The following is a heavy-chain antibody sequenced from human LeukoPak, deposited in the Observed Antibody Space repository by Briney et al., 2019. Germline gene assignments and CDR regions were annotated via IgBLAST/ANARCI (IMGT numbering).Heavy chain of an antibody. CDR3: AKIDTAMPY. D-gene: IGHD5-18*01. CDR1: GFTFSSYA. J-gene: IGHJ4*02. V-gene: IGHV3-23*01. CDR2: ISGSGGST. Sequence: PGGSLRLSCAASGFTFSSYAMSWVRQAPGKGLEWVSAISGSGGSTYYADSVKGRLTISRDTYKNTLYLQMNSLRAEDTAVYYCAKIDTAMPYWGQGTLVTVSS.